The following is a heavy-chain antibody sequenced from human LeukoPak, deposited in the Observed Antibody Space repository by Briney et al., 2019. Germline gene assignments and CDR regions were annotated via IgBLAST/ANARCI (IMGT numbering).Heavy chain of an antibody. D-gene: IGHD3-22*01. CDR3: ARVSYDSIDY. J-gene: IGHJ4*02. CDR2: ISYDGSNK. V-gene: IGHV3-30*04. Sequence: GRSLRLSCAASGFTFSSYAMHWVRQAPGKGLEWVAVISYDGSNKYYADSVKGRFTISRDSSKNTLYLQMNSLRADDTAVYYCARVSYDSIDYWGQGTLVTVSS. CDR1: GFTFSSYA.